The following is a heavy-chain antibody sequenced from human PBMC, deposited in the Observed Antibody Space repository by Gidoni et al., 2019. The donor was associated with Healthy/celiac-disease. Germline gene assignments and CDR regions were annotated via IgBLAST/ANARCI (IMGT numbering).Heavy chain of an antibody. Sequence: EVQLLESGGGLVQPGGCLRLSCADSGFTFLRYAMSWVRQAPGKGLELVSAISGRGGSTYYADSVEGLFTISRDNSKNTLYLQMNSLRAEDPAVYYCAKEGLWFGELLECFDYWGQGTLVTVSS. V-gene: IGHV3-23*01. D-gene: IGHD3-10*01. J-gene: IGHJ4*02. CDR1: GFTFLRYA. CDR2: ISGRGGST. CDR3: AKEGLWFGELLECFDY.